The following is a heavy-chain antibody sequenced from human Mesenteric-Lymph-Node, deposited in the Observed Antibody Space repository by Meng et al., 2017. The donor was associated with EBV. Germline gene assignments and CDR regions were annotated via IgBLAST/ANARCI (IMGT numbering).Heavy chain of an antibody. V-gene: IGHV1-18*01. CDR3: ARGPTSGWVGAWFDP. CDR2: ISAYNGDT. D-gene: IGHD6-19*01. CDR1: GYTFSSYG. J-gene: IGHJ5*02. Sequence: QVHLVQSGAEVKKSGASVKVSCKASGYTFSSYGISWVRQAPGQGLEWMGWISAYNGDTNYAQKLQGRVTMATDTSTSTAYMELRSLRSDDTAVYYCARGPTSGWVGAWFDPWGQGTLVTVSS.